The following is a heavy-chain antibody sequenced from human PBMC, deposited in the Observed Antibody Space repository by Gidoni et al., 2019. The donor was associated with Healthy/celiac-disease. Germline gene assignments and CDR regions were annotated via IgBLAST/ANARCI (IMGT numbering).Heavy chain of an antibody. CDR3: ARDPQFGNPGYNFWSGYYQGNWYYDL. Sequence: EVQLVESGGGLVQPGGSRRLSCAASGFTFSRYWMSWVRQAPGKGLEWVANIKQDGSEKNYVDSVKGRFTISRDNAQNSLYLQMNSLRAEDTAVYYCARDPQFGNPGYNFWSGYYQGNWYYDLWGRGTLVTVSS. J-gene: IGHJ2*01. CDR2: IKQDGSEK. V-gene: IGHV3-7*01. CDR1: GFTFSRYW. D-gene: IGHD3-3*01.